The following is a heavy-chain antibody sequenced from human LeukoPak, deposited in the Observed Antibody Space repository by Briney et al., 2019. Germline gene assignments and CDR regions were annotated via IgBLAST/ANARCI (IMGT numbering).Heavy chain of an antibody. CDR3: ARVDGGNSGMGRYYFDY. CDR2: ISSNGGST. J-gene: IGHJ4*02. V-gene: IGHV3-64*01. D-gene: IGHD4-23*01. Sequence: GGSLRLSCAASGFTFSSYAMHWVRQAPGKGLEYVSAISSNGGSTYYANSVKGRFTISRDNSKNTLYLQMGSLRAEDMAVYYCARVDGGNSGMGRYYFDYWGQGTLVTVSS. CDR1: GFTFSSYA.